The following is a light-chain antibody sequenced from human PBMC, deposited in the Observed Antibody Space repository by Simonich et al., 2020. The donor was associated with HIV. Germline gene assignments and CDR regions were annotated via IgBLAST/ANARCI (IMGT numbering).Light chain of an antibody. Sequence: DIVMTQSPDSLAVSLGEGATINCKSSQSVLYNSNNKNYLVWYQQKPGQPPKLLIYWASTRESGVPDRFSGSGSGTDFTLTSSSLQAEDVAVYYCQQYYSTPRTFGQGTKVEIK. CDR1: QSVLYNSNNKNY. J-gene: IGKJ1*01. V-gene: IGKV4-1*01. CDR3: QQYYSTPRT. CDR2: WAS.